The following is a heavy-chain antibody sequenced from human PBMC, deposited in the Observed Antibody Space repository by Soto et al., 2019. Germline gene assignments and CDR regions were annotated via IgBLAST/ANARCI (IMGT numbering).Heavy chain of an antibody. V-gene: IGHV3-30*18. J-gene: IGHJ4*02. D-gene: IGHD2-15*01. CDR1: GFTFSSYA. CDR2: ISYDGSNK. CDR3: AKFPNIHCSGGGCNDY. Sequence: GGSLRLSCAASGFTFSSYAMHWVRQAPGKGLEWVAVISYDGSNKYYADSVKGRFTISRDNSKNTLYLQMNSLRAEDTAVYYCAKFPNIHCSGGGCNDYWGQGTLVTVSS.